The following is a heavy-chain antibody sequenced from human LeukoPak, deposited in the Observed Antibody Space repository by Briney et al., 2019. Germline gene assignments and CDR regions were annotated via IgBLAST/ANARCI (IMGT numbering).Heavy chain of an antibody. D-gene: IGHD6-19*01. CDR3: AIDRSGWPIDY. CDR2: ISGSGGST. V-gene: IGHV3-23*01. CDR1: GFTFSSHW. J-gene: IGHJ4*02. Sequence: SGGSLRLSCAASGFTFSSHWMSWVRQAPGKGLEWVSGISGSGGSTYYADSVKGRFTISRDNSKNTLYLQMNSLRAEDTAVYYCAIDRSGWPIDYWGQGTLVTVSS.